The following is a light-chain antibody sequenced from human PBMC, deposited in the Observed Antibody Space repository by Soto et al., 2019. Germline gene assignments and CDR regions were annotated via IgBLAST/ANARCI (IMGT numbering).Light chain of an antibody. J-gene: IGKJ1*01. CDR1: QSISSW. CDR3: QQYSSWLWT. CDR2: DAS. Sequence: DIQMTQSPSTLSASVGDRVTITCRASQSISSWLAWYQQKPGKAPKLLIYDASSLESGVPSRFSGSGSGTDFTLTIASLQSEDFAIYYCQQYSSWLWTFGQGTKVDIK. V-gene: IGKV1-5*01.